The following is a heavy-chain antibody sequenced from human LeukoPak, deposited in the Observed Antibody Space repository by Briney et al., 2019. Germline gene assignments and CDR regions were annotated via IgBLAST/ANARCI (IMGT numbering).Heavy chain of an antibody. J-gene: IGHJ6*03. D-gene: IGHD3-10*01. Sequence: GASVKVSCKASGYTFTSYYMHWVRQAPGQGLEWMGIINPSGGSTSYAQKFQGRVTMTRDMSTSTVYMELSSLRAEDTAVYYCAKEGWVLWFEVRYYYYYYMDVWGKGTTVTISS. CDR3: AKEGWVLWFEVRYYYYYYMDV. V-gene: IGHV1-46*01. CDR1: GYTFTSYY. CDR2: INPSGGST.